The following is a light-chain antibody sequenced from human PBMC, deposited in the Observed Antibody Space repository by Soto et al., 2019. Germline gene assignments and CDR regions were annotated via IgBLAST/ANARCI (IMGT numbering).Light chain of an antibody. CDR2: KAS. J-gene: IGKJ1*01. V-gene: IGKV1-5*03. Sequence: DIQMTQSPSTLSASVGDRVTITCRASQSISSSLAWYQQKPGKAPKLLIYKASSLESGVPSRFSGSGSGTEFTLTITSLQPDDFATYYCQQYNSYSRTFGQGTKADI. CDR1: QSISSS. CDR3: QQYNSYSRT.